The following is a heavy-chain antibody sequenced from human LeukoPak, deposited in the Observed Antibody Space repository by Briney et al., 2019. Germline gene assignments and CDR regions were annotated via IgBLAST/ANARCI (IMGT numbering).Heavy chain of an antibody. V-gene: IGHV1-2*04. CDR3: AREGGSSLPFDY. J-gene: IGHJ4*02. D-gene: IGHD1-26*01. Sequence: ASVKVSCKASGYTFTGYYMHWVRQAPGQGLEWMGWINPNSGGTNYAQKFQGWVTMTRDTSISTAYMALSRLRSDGTAVYYCAREGGSSLPFDYWGQGTLVTVSS. CDR2: INPNSGGT. CDR1: GYTFTGYY.